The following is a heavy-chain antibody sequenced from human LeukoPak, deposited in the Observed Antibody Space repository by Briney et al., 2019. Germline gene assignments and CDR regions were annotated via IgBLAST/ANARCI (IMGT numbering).Heavy chain of an antibody. D-gene: IGHD3-10*01. CDR2: IWYDGNNK. CDR1: GFTFSSYW. CDR3: ARDWGSGNSYYFDY. V-gene: IGHV3-33*08. J-gene: IGHJ4*02. Sequence: PGGSLRLSCAASGFTFSSYWMHWVRQAPGKGLEWVAVIWYDGNNKYYADSVKGRFTISRDNSKNTLYVQMNSLRAEDTAVYYCARDWGSGNSYYFDYWGQGTLVTVSS.